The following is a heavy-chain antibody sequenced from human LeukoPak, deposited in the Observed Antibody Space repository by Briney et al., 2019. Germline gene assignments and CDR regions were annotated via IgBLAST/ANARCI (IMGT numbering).Heavy chain of an antibody. CDR1: GFTFGDYA. Sequence: GGSLRLSCTASGFTFGDYAMSWTRQAPGKGLEWVGFIRSKAYGETADYAASVKGRFTISRDDSKAIAYLQMNSLKTEDTAVYHCTRDRGAYNLYGYWGQGTLVTVSS. D-gene: IGHD1-1*01. J-gene: IGHJ4*02. CDR2: IRSKAYGETA. V-gene: IGHV3-49*03. CDR3: TRDRGAYNLYGY.